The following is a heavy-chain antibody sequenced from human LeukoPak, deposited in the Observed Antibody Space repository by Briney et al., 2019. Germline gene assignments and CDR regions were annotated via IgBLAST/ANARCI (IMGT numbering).Heavy chain of an antibody. CDR1: GYTFTIYA. V-gene: IGHV1-3*01. CDR3: AREGGSGSSSVFDY. J-gene: IGHJ4*02. D-gene: IGHD3-10*01. CDR2: INAGNGNT. Sequence: VSVKVSCKASGYTFTIYAIHWVRQAPGQRLEWMGWINAGNGNTKYSQKFQGRVTIITDTSASTAYIELSSLRSEDTAVYYCAREGGSGSSSVFDYWGQGTLVTVSS.